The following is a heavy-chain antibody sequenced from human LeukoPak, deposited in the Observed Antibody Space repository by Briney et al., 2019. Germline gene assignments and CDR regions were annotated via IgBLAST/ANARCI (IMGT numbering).Heavy chain of an antibody. CDR2: VHTSGTT. V-gene: IGHV4-4*09. CDR3: ARPGQSAWWVYFNY. D-gene: IGHD2-15*01. CDR1: GDSSNTYY. J-gene: IGHJ4*02. Sequence: SETLSLTCTVSGDSSNTYYWTWLRQPPGKGLEWIGYVHTSGTTNYNPSLASRVTMPVDTSKNQFSLSLSSVTAADTAVYSCARPGQSAWWVYFNYWGQGILVTVSS.